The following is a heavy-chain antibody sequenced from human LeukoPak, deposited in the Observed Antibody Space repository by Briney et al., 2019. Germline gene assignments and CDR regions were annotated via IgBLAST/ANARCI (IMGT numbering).Heavy chain of an antibody. CDR1: RYTFTSYG. CDR2: ISAYNSNT. V-gene: IGHV1-18*01. CDR3: ASGYGDYEDY. D-gene: IGHD4-17*01. J-gene: IGHJ4*02. Sequence: SVKVSCKASRYTFTSYGIRWVRQDPGPGLEWMGWISAYNSNTNCAKKLKGRVTMTTDTSTSTAYMELRSLRSDDTAVYYCASGYGDYEDYWGQGTLVTVSS.